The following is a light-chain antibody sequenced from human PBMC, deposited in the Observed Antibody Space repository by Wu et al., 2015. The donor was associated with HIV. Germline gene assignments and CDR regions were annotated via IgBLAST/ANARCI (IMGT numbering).Light chain of an antibody. Sequence: DIQMTQSPSTLSASVGDRVTITCRASQSISSWLAWYQQKPGKAPKVMIYKXSSLESGVPSRFSGSGSGTEFTLTISSLQPDDFATYYCQQYNSYPLTFGGGTKVEIK. CDR1: QSISSW. V-gene: IGKV1-5*03. CDR2: KXS. J-gene: IGKJ4*01. CDR3: QQYNSYPLT.